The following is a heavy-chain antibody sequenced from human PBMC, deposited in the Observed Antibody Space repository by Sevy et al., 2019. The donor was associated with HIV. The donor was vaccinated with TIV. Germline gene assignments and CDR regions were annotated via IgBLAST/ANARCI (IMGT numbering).Heavy chain of an antibody. CDR3: ATDRGSRSGYFNWFDP. V-gene: IGHV1-24*01. Sequence: ASVKVSCKVSGYTLTELSMHWVRQAPGKGLEWMGGFDPEDGETIYAQKFQGRVTMTEDTSTDTAYMELSSLRSEDTAVYYCATDRGSRSGYFNWFDPWGQGTLVTVSS. CDR1: GYTLTELS. J-gene: IGHJ5*02. CDR2: FDPEDGET. D-gene: IGHD5-12*01.